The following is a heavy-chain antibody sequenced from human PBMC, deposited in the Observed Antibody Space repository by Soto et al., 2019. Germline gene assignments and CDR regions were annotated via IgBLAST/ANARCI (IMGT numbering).Heavy chain of an antibody. CDR3: ALDIVRYTYGSCDY. J-gene: IGHJ1*01. CDR1: GFTFNTYG. CDR2: ISYDGSTK. Sequence: QVQLVESGGAVVQPGKSLRLSCAASGFTFNTYGMYWVRQAPGKGLEWAAAISYDGSTKYHADSVKGRFTISRDNSKTTLYLHMSSMGVEVTDVYYCALDIVRYTYGSCDYWGQRALVTVSA. V-gene: IGHV3-30*03. D-gene: IGHD5-18*01.